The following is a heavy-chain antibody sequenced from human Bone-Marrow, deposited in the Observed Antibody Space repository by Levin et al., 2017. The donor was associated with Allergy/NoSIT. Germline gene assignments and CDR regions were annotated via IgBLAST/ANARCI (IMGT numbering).Heavy chain of an antibody. J-gene: IGHJ4*02. D-gene: IGHD3-10*01. CDR3: ARDPLAYNFGSGSYLDY. CDR1: GFAFSNYW. V-gene: IGHV3-74*01. Sequence: GESLKISCAASGFAFSNYWMHWVRQAPGKGLVWVSRINRGGSSTTYADSVKGRFTISRDNAKNTLYLQMNSLGAEETAVDYCARDPLAYNFGSGSYLDYWGQGTLVSVSS. CDR2: INRGGSST.